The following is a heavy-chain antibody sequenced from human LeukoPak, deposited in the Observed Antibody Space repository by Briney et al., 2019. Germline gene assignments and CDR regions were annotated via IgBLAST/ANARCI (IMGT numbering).Heavy chain of an antibody. V-gene: IGHV4-34*01. Sequence: SETLSLTCAVYGGSFSGYYWSWIRQPPGKGLEWIGEINHSGSTNYNPSLKSRVTISVDTSKNQFSLKLSSVTAADTAVYYCARATKGLQRSLEWLFLGWFDPWGQGTLVTVSS. J-gene: IGHJ5*02. CDR1: GGSFSGYY. CDR3: ARATKGLQRSLEWLFLGWFDP. CDR2: INHSGST. D-gene: IGHD3-3*01.